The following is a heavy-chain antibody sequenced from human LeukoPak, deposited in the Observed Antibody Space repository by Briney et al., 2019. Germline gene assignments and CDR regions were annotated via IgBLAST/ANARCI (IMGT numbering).Heavy chain of an antibody. J-gene: IGHJ5*02. D-gene: IGHD2-2*01. CDR1: GDSISSSSDY. Sequence: SETLSLTCTVSGDSISSSSDYWGWIRQPPGKGLEWIGSIYNDGSTYYNPSLKSRVTISVDTSKNQFSLKLSSVTAADTATYYCARMPVTYPHWFDPWGPGTLVTVSS. V-gene: IGHV4-39*07. CDR3: ARMPVTYPHWFDP. CDR2: IYNDGST.